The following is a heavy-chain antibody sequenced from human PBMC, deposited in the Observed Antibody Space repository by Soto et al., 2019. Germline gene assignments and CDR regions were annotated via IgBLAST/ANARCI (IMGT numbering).Heavy chain of an antibody. D-gene: IGHD6-19*01. CDR2: IYYSGST. V-gene: IGHV4-59*01. J-gene: IGHJ6*02. CDR3: ARDRRPQIAVAGTDYYYYGMDV. CDR1: GGSICSYY. Sequence: SETLSLTCTVSGGSICSYYWSWIRQPPGKGLEWIGYIYYSGSTNYNPSLKSRVTISVDTSKNTFFLKLSSVTAADTAVYYCARDRRPQIAVAGTDYYYYGMDVWGQGTTVTVSS.